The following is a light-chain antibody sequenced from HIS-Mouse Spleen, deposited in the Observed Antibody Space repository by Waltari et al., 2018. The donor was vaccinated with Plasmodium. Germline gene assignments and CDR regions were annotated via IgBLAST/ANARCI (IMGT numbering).Light chain of an antibody. Sequence: SYELTQPPSVSVSPGQTASITCSGDKLGYKYACWYQQKPGQSPVLVIYKDSKRPPGIPGRFSGSNSGNTATLTISGTQAMDEADYYCQAWDSSTVVFGGGTKLTVL. CDR1: KLGYKY. CDR3: QAWDSSTVV. V-gene: IGLV3-1*01. J-gene: IGLJ2*01. CDR2: KDS.